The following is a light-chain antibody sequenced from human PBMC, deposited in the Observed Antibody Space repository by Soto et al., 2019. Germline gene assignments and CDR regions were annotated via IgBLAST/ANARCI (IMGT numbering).Light chain of an antibody. Sequence: DIQMTQSPSSLSASVGDRVTITCRASPSISSYLNWYQHKPGKAPKLLIYAASSIQTGVPSRFSGSRSGTDFALTISSLQRDDFATYYCQQTDSFPRTFGQGTKVEMK. CDR3: QQTDSFPRT. CDR1: PSISSY. CDR2: AAS. J-gene: IGKJ1*01. V-gene: IGKV1-39*01.